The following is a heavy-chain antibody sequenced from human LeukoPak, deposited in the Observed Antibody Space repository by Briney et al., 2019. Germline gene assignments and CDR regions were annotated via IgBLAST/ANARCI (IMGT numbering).Heavy chain of an antibody. J-gene: IGHJ4*02. CDR3: AKDIYGDYGGLDY. D-gene: IGHD4-17*01. V-gene: IGHV3-23*01. CDR1: GFTFSTYA. CDR2: IINNGGST. Sequence: GGSLRLSCAACGFTFSTYAMNWVRQAPGKGLEGVAAIINNGGSTYYADSVEGRFTIYRDNSKNTLYLQMNSLRAEDTAVYYCAKDIYGDYGGLDYWGQGTLVTVSS.